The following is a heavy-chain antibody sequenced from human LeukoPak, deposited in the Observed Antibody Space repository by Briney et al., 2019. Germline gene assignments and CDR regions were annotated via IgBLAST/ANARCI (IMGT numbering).Heavy chain of an antibody. CDR3: ARDHNDILTGYPPYAFDI. CDR2: ISSSSSTI. Sequence: GGSLRLSCAASGFTFSSYSMNWVRQAPGKGLEWVSYISSSSSTIYYADFVKGRFTISRDNAKNSLYLQMNSLRDEDTAVYYCARDHNDILTGYPPYAFDIWGQGTMVTVSS. J-gene: IGHJ3*02. V-gene: IGHV3-48*02. D-gene: IGHD3-9*01. CDR1: GFTFSSYS.